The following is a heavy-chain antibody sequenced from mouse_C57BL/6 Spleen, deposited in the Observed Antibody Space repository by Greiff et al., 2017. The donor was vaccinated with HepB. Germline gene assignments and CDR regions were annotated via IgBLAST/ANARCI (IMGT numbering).Heavy chain of an antibody. V-gene: IGHV1-76*01. J-gene: IGHJ2*01. CDR2: IYPGSGNT. Sequence: QVQLQQSGAELVRPGASVKLSCKASGYTFTDYYINWVKQRPGQGLEWIARIYPGSGNTYYNEKFKGKATLTAEKSSSTAYMQLSSLTSEDSAVSFCAKTAQTSGYFDYWGQGTTLTVSS. CDR1: GYTFTDYY. CDR3: AKTAQTSGYFDY. D-gene: IGHD3-2*02.